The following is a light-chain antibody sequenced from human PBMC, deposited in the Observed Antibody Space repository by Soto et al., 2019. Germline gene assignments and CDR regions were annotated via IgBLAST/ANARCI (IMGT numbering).Light chain of an antibody. CDR2: SVS. V-gene: IGKV2-30*01. CDR1: QSLVYSDGNTS. CDR3: MQGTHSPLT. Sequence: VLTQSPISLPVTLGQPASISCRSSQSLVYSDGNTSLNWFQQRPGQSPRRLIYSVSNRDSGVPDRFSGSGSGTDFPLKISRVEAEDVGVYYCMQGTHSPLTFGGGTKVEIK. J-gene: IGKJ4*01.